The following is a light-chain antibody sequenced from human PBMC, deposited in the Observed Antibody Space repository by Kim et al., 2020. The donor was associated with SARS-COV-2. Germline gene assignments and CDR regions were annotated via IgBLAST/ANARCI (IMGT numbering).Light chain of an antibody. Sequence: ASTGDRVTITCRASQGISSYLAWYQQKPGKAPKLLIYAASTLQSGVPSRFSGSGSGTDFTITISCLQSEDFATYYCQQYYSYPPTFGQGTKVEIK. CDR3: QQYYSYPPT. J-gene: IGKJ1*01. CDR1: QGISSY. V-gene: IGKV1-8*01. CDR2: AAS.